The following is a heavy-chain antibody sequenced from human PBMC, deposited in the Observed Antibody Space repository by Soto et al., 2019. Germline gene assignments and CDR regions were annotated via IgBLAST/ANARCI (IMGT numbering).Heavy chain of an antibody. J-gene: IGHJ4*02. CDR1: GGSFSGCY. CDR2: INHSGST. V-gene: IGHV4-34*01. CDR3: AVSYYFDY. Sequence: SETLSLTCAVYGGSFSGCYWSWIRQPPGKGLEWIGEINHSGSTNYNPSLKSRVAISVDTSKNQFSLKLSSVTAADTAVYYCAVSYYFDYWGQGTLVTVSS.